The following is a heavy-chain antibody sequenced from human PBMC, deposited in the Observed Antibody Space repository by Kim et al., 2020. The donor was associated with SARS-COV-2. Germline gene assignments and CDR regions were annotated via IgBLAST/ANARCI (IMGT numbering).Heavy chain of an antibody. Sequence: YAHSVESRTTSARQHARASLCLQMNSLRAEDTAVYYCARVLTSGWSYFDYWGQGTLVTVSS. CDR3: ARVLTSGWSYFDY. J-gene: IGHJ4*02. V-gene: IGHV3-21*04. D-gene: IGHD6-19*01.